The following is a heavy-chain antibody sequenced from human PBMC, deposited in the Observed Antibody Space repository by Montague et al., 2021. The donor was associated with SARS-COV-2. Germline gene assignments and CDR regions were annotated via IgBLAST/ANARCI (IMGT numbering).Heavy chain of an antibody. V-gene: IGHV4-34*01. J-gene: IGHJ6*02. CDR2: INHSGST. CDR1: GGSFSGYC. CDR3: ARVRYYGSGTSLGMDV. Sequence: SETLSLTCAVYGGSFSGYCWSWIRQPPGKGLEWIGEINHSGSTNYNPSLKSRVTISVDTSKTQFSLKLSSMTAADTAVYYCARVRYYGSGTSLGMDVWGQGTTVTVSS. D-gene: IGHD3-10*01.